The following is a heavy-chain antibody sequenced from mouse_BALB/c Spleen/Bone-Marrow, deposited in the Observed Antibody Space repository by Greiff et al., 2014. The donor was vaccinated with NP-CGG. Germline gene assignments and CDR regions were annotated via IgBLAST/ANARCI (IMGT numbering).Heavy chain of an antibody. CDR2: INPSSNYT. V-gene: IGHV1-4*01. CDR3: ARVLRWSPDY. CDR1: GYTFTSYT. Sequence: QVQLKQSGAELARPGASVKMSCKASGYTFTSYTMHWVKQRPGQGLEWIGFINPSSNYTNYNQKFKDKATLTADKSSSTAYMQLSSLTSEDSAVYYCARVLRWSPDYWGQGTTLTVSS. D-gene: IGHD2-3*01. J-gene: IGHJ2*01.